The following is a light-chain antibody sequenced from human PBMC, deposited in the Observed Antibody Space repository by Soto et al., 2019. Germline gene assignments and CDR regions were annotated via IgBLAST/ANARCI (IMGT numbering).Light chain of an antibody. CDR2: DAS. V-gene: IGKV1-33*01. Sequence: DIQMTQSPSSLSASVGDRVTIACQSSHGVSRNLNWFQQKPGEAPKLLIYDASNLERGVPSRFSAGGSGTDFTFTISSLQPEDVATYYCQQYNSMLSFGGGTEIELK. J-gene: IGKJ4*01. CDR1: HGVSRN. CDR3: QQYNSMLS.